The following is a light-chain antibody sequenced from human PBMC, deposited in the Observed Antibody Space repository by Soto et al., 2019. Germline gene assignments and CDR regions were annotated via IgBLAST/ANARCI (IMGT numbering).Light chain of an antibody. CDR2: GAS. V-gene: IGKV3-15*01. J-gene: IGKJ4*01. CDR3: QQYYNWPVT. Sequence: EILMTQSPATLSVSPGETVTFSCRASRRVSNRLAWYQHKPGQAPRLLISGASNGATGIPPKFSGSGSGTEFTLTVDSLQSDDIAVYYCQQYYNWPVTVGRGTKVDSK. CDR1: RRVSNR.